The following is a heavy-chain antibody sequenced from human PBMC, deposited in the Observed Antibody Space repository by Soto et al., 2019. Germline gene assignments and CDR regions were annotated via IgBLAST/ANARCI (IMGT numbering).Heavy chain of an antibody. J-gene: IGHJ4*02. CDR2: INHSGST. CDR3: ARVEDFWSGYYY. V-gene: IGHV4-34*01. Sequence: SKTLSLTCAVYGGSFSGYYWSWIRQPPGKGLEWIGEINHSGSTNYNPSLKSRVTISVDTSKNQFSLKLSSVTAADTAVYYCARVEDFWSGYYYWGQGTLVTGSS. D-gene: IGHD3-3*01. CDR1: GGSFSGYY.